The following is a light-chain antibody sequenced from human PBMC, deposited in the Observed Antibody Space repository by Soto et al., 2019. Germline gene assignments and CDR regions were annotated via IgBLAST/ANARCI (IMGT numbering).Light chain of an antibody. J-gene: IGLJ3*02. CDR2: DVT. CDR1: SSDIGVYDF. CDR3: SSYTTSSTLV. Sequence: QSALTQPASVSGSPGQSIIISCTGTSSDIGVYDFVSWYQQHPGRAPKLLIYDVTNRPSGISDRFSGSKSGNTASLTISGLQAEDEADYYCSSYTTSSTLVFGGGTKLTVL. V-gene: IGLV2-14*01.